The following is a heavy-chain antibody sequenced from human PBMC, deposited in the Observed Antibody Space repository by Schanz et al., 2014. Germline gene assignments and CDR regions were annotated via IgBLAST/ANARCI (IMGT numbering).Heavy chain of an antibody. V-gene: IGHV1-46*01. CDR3: ARAAYGGYTSTPLRY. Sequence: QVQLLQSGAEVKKPGASVKVSCKASGYTFTSYGISWVRQAPGQGLEWMGIINPTGGSTSYAQRFQGRVTVTRDTSTSTVYMELSSLRSEDTAVYYCARAAYGGYTSTPLRYWGQGTLVTVSS. CDR2: INPTGGST. CDR1: GYTFTSYG. D-gene: IGHD5-12*01. J-gene: IGHJ4*02.